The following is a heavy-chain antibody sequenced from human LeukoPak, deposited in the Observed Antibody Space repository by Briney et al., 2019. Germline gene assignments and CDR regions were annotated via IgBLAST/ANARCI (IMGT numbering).Heavy chain of an antibody. Sequence: PSQTLSLTCTFSGGSISSGGYYWSWIRQHPGKGLEWIGYIYYSGSTYYSPSLKSRVTISVDTSKKQFSLKLRSVTAADTAVYYCARIPGNKGGHWFDPWGQGILVTVSS. V-gene: IGHV4-31*03. CDR1: GGSISSGGYY. J-gene: IGHJ5*02. CDR2: IYYSGST. CDR3: ARIPGNKGGHWFDP. D-gene: IGHD3-10*01.